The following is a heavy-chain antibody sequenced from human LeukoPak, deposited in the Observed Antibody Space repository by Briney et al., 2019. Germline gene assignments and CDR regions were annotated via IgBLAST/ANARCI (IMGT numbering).Heavy chain of an antibody. J-gene: IGHJ3*01. CDR2: LSSSGTI. CDR1: GFISSSWS. D-gene: IGHD3-22*01. Sequence: GGSLRLSCSASGFISSSWSVNWVRQAPGKGLECVSHLSSSGTIFYADSVKGRFTIPRDNADNSLSLQMNSLRVEDTAVYYCARGGGYRVGDAFDLWGQGTMVIVSS. V-gene: IGHV3-48*04. CDR3: ARGGGYRVGDAFDL.